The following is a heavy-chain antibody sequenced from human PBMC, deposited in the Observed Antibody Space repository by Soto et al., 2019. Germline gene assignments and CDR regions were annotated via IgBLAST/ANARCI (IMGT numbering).Heavy chain of an antibody. CDR2: ISLYSDGT. CDR1: GYTFSNYG. J-gene: IGHJ5*02. Sequence: QVQLVQSGGEVKRPGASVKVSCKTSGYTFSNYGITWVRQAPGQPLEWLGWISLYSDGTNYARKFQGRVYMTTDTSTTTAYMELRSLRSDDTAVYYCARVVPGAEAWFGPWGQGTLVTVSS. D-gene: IGHD2-2*01. CDR3: ARVVPGAEAWFGP. V-gene: IGHV1-18*01.